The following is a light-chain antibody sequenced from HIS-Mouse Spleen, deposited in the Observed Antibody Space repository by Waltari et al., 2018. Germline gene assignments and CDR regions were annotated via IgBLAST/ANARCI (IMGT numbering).Light chain of an antibody. CDR1: SSNIGSNT. CDR3: AAWDDSLNGYV. J-gene: IGLJ1*01. CDR2: SNN. Sequence: QSLLTQPPSASGTPGQRVTISCSGSSSNIGSNTVNWYQQPPVPAPKLLIYSNNHGPSGFPYRFSGSKSGTSASLAISGLQSEDEADYYCAAWDDSLNGYVFGTGTKVTVL. V-gene: IGLV1-44*01.